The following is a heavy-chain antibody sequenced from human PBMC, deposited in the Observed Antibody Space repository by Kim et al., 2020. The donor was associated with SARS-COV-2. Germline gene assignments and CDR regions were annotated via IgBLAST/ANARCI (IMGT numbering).Heavy chain of an antibody. CDR2: IIPIFGTA. CDR3: ARGLEREYGDYVV. J-gene: IGHJ4*02. Sequence: SVKVSCKASGGTFSSYAISWVRQAPGQGLEWMGGIIPIFGTANYAQKFQGRVTITADESTSTAYMELSSLRSEDTAVYYCARGLEREYGDYVVWGQGTLVTVSS. CDR1: GGTFSSYA. D-gene: IGHD4-17*01. V-gene: IGHV1-69*13.